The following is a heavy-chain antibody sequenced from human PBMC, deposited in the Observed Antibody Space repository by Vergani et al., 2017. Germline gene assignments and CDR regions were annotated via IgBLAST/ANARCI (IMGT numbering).Heavy chain of an antibody. CDR3: TTARPYDQLRMPPFDY. V-gene: IGHV3-15*01. CDR2: IKSKTDGRTT. Sequence: EVQLLESGGGLVQPGGSLRLSCAASGFTFSNAWMSWVRQAPGKGLGWVGRIKSKTDGRTTDYAAPVKGRFTISRDKSKNTLYLQMNSLKTEDTAVYYCTTARPYDQLRMPPFDYWGQGTLVTVSS. CDR1: GFTFSNAW. J-gene: IGHJ4*02. D-gene: IGHD2-2*01.